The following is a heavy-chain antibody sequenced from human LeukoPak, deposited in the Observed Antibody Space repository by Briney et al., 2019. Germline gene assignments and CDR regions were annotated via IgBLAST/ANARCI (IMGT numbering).Heavy chain of an antibody. J-gene: IGHJ6*04. CDR1: GYTFTSYG. D-gene: IGHD3-10*01. Sequence: ASVKVSCKASGYTFTSYGISWVRQAPGQGLERMGRISAYNGNTNYAQKLQGRVTMTTDTSTSTAYMELRSLRSDGTAVYYCARSNVLLWFGELHDYYGMDVWGKGTTVTVSS. CDR3: ARSNVLLWFGELHDYYGMDV. V-gene: IGHV1-18*04. CDR2: ISAYNGNT.